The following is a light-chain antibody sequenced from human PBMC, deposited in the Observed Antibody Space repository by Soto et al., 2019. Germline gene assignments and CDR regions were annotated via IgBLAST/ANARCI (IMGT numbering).Light chain of an antibody. V-gene: IGKV4-1*01. CDR1: QSPLFSSNKKNY. CDR3: QKFYSSPLT. CDR2: WAS. Sequence: DIVMTQSPASLAVSLCERATINCKSIQSPLFSSNKKNYLAWYQQRPGQPPKLLIYWASSRESGVPDRFTGSGSGTDFTLSISRLQAEDVAVYYCQKFYSSPLTCGGGTKVDIK. J-gene: IGKJ4*01.